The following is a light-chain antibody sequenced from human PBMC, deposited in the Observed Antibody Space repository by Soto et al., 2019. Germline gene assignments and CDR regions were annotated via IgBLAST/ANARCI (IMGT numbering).Light chain of an antibody. J-gene: IGKJ1*01. Sequence: IKMSQSPSTLSGSVGDRVTITCRASQTISSWLAWYQQKPGKAPKLLIYKASTLKSGVPSRFSGSGSGTEFTLTISSLQPDDFATYYCQLYNSYSEAFGQGTKVDI. V-gene: IGKV1-5*03. CDR1: QTISSW. CDR2: KAS. CDR3: QLYNSYSEA.